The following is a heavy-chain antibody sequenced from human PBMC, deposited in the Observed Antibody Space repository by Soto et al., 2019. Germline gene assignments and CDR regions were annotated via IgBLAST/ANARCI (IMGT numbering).Heavy chain of an antibody. J-gene: IGHJ1*01. D-gene: IGHD3-9*01. CDR1: GFIFSGSS. Sequence: EVQLVESGGGLVQPGGSLKLSCVASGFIFSGSSVHWVRRASGKGLEWVGRIRSRTNGFATAYTASVKGRFTISRDDSKNTAFLQMNSLKAEDTAVYYCTTLYLDEFQHWGRGTLVTVSS. CDR2: IRSRTNGFAT. V-gene: IGHV3-73*02. CDR3: TTLYLDEFQH.